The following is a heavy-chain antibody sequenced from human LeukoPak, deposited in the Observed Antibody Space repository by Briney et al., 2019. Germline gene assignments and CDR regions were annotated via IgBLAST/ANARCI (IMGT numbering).Heavy chain of an antibody. CDR1: GFTFSTYD. J-gene: IGHJ4*02. CDR2: ISRSGSTM. V-gene: IGHV3-48*03. D-gene: IGHD3-10*01. Sequence: GGSLRLSCTASGFTFSTYDMNWVRQAPGKGLEWVSYISRSGSTMYYADSVRGRFTISRDNAKNSLFLQMNSLRAEDTAVYYCARGNGPGRHYFDYGGQGTLVTVSA. CDR3: ARGNGPGRHYFDY.